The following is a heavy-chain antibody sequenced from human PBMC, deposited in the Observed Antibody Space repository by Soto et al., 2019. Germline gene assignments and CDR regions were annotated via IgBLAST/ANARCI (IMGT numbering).Heavy chain of an antibody. CDR3: ARDRQYCDSRGYYEANYGMDV. CDR2: VYYSGST. V-gene: IGHV4-59*01. J-gene: IGHJ6*02. CDR1: GGSISSYS. D-gene: IGHD3-22*01. Sequence: PSETLSLTWTVSGGSISSYSWTWIRQPPGKGLEWIGYVYYSGSTNYNPSLKSRVTISVDTSKNQFSLRLSSVTAADTAVYFCARDRQYCDSRGYYEANYGMDVWGQGTTVTVSS.